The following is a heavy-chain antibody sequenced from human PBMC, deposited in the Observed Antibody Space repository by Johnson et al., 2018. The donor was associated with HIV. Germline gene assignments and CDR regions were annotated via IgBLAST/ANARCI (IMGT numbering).Heavy chain of an antibody. Sequence: QVQLVESGGGLVKPGGSLRLSCAASGFTFSDYYMSWIRQAPGKGLEWVSYISSSGSTIYYADSVQGRFTISRDSAKNALYMQMNSLRAEDTAVYYCAREATYWYDSSGSPYAFDIWGQGTMVTVSS. CDR1: GFTFSDYY. CDR3: AREATYWYDSSGSPYAFDI. D-gene: IGHD3-22*01. J-gene: IGHJ3*02. CDR2: ISSSGSTI. V-gene: IGHV3-11*04.